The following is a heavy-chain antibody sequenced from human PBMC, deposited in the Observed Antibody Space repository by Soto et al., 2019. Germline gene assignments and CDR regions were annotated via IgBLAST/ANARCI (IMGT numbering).Heavy chain of an antibody. V-gene: IGHV4-59*12. CDR2: INYSGST. Sequence: SETLSLTCTVSGGSISSYYWSWIRQPPGKGLEWIGEINYSGSTNYNPSLKSRVTISVDTSKNQFSLKLSSVTAADTAVYYCARGHHIWGSYRPYYFDYWGQGTLVTVSS. D-gene: IGHD3-16*02. CDR3: ARGHHIWGSYRPYYFDY. CDR1: GGSISSYY. J-gene: IGHJ4*02.